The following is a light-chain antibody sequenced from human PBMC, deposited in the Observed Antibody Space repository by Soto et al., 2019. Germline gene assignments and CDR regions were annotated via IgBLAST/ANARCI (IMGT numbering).Light chain of an antibody. Sequence: QAVVTQEPSLTVSPGGTATLTCGSSTGAVTNGHYPYWFQQKPGQAPRTLIYDTTNRHSWTPARFSGSLPGGKAALTLSGAQPEDEAEYYCLLSYNGPCVFGTVTKVNVL. V-gene: IGLV7-46*01. CDR3: LLSYNGPCV. J-gene: IGLJ1*01. CDR1: TGAVTNGHY. CDR2: DTT.